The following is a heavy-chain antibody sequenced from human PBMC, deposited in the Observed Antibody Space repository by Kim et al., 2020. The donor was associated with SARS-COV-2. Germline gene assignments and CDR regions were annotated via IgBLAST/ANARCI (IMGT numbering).Heavy chain of an antibody. CDR2: LYSSGST. Sequence: SETLSLTCTVSGDSISSSSYYWGWIRQPPGKGLQWIGSLYSSGSTYYNPSLKSRVTISVDTSKNQFSLELSSVTAADTAVYYCVSPLLYYYDSAGYRLWGQGTLVTVSS. V-gene: IGHV4-39*01. J-gene: IGHJ1*01. D-gene: IGHD3-22*01. CDR1: GDSISSSSYY. CDR3: VSPLLYYYDSAGYRL.